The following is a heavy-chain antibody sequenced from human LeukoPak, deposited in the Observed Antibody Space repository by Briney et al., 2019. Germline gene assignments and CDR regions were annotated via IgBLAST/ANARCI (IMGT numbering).Heavy chain of an antibody. CDR1: GGSISSGGYS. CDR3: ARSITIFGVPSREAFDI. D-gene: IGHD3-3*01. V-gene: IGHV4-30-2*01. J-gene: IGHJ3*02. CDR2: IYHSGST. Sequence: SETLSLTCTVSGGSISSGGYSWSWIRQPPGTGLEWLGYIYHSGSTYYNPSLKSRVTISVDRSKNQFSLKLSSVTAADTAVYYCARSITIFGVPSREAFDIWGQGTMVTVSS.